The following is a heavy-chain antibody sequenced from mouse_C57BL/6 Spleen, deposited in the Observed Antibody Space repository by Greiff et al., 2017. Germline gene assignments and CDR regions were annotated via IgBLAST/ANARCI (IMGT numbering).Heavy chain of an antibody. Sequence: DVKLVESGGGLVKPGGSLKLSCAASGFTFSDYGMHWVRQAPEKGLEWVAYISSGSSTIYYADTVKGRFTISRDNAKNTLFLQMTSLRSEDTAMYYCASYSNYYYAMDYWGQGTSVTVSS. V-gene: IGHV5-17*01. CDR2: ISSGSSTI. D-gene: IGHD2-5*01. J-gene: IGHJ4*01. CDR3: ASYSNYYYAMDY. CDR1: GFTFSDYG.